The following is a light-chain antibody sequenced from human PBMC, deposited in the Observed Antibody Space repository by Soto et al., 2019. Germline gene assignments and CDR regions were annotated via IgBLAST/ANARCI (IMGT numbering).Light chain of an antibody. CDR2: QVS. CDR1: SSDVGGYDY. Sequence: QSVLTHPASVSWSPGQSITISWTGTSSDVGGYDYVSWYQQHPGKAPKLMIYQVSNRPSGASNRFSGSKSGNTASLTISGLQAEEEANYYCSSYTRSTNMVFGGGTKVTAL. CDR3: SSYTRSTNMV. J-gene: IGLJ2*01. V-gene: IGLV2-14*01.